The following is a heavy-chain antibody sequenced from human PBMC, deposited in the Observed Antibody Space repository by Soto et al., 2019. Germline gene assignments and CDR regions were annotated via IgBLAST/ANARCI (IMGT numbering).Heavy chain of an antibody. D-gene: IGHD2-21*01. Sequence: QVQLVQSGAEVRKPGASVKISCKASGYSFTTYYVHWVRQAPGQGLEWVGIINPSGDSTNYAQKLQGRVIMTADTSTSTVYMELRSLRSEDTAVYYCARDNVVIPDDTDNWGQGTLVTVSS. CDR3: ARDNVVIPDDTDN. CDR2: INPSGDST. V-gene: IGHV1-46*04. CDR1: GYSFTTYY. J-gene: IGHJ1*01.